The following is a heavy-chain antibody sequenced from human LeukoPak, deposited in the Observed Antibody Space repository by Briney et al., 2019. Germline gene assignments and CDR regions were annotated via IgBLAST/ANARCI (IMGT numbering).Heavy chain of an antibody. V-gene: IGHV4-59*12. Sequence: SETLSLTCTVSGGSISSYYWSWIRQPPGKGLEWIGYIYYSGSTNYNPSLKSRVTISVDTSKNQFSLKLSSVTAADTAVYYCASAYRSSYLFDYWGQGTLVTVSS. CDR2: IYYSGST. J-gene: IGHJ4*02. D-gene: IGHD6-6*01. CDR3: ASAYRSSYLFDY. CDR1: GGSISSYY.